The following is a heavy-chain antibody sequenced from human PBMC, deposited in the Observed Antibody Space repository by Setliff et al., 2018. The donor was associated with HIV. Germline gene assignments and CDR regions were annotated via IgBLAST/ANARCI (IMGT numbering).Heavy chain of an antibody. CDR1: GYTFISYD. CDR3: ATDGTGGGYQQLVLPYYYYGMDV. V-gene: IGHV1-8*02. D-gene: IGHD6-13*01. CDR2: MNPNSGNT. Sequence: ASVKVSCKVSGYTFISYDINWVRQATGQGLEWMGWMNPNSGNTGYAQKFQGRVTMTRNTSISTAYMELSSLRSEDTAVYYCATDGTGGGYQQLVLPYYYYGMDVWGQGTTVTVSS. J-gene: IGHJ6*02.